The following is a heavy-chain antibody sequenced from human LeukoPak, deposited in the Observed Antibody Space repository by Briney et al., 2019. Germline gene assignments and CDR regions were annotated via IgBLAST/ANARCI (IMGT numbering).Heavy chain of an antibody. CDR1: GFTFSNAW. CDR2: IKRKTDGGTA. CDR3: TTGSCSGGSCSSLFY. Sequence: GGSLRLSCAASGFTFSNAWMSLVRQAPGKGLEWVGRIKRKTDGGTAEYAAPVKGRFTISRDDSRDTLYLQTNSLETEDTGVYFCTTGSCSGGSCSSLFYWGQGTLVTVSS. D-gene: IGHD2-15*01. V-gene: IGHV3-15*01. J-gene: IGHJ4*02.